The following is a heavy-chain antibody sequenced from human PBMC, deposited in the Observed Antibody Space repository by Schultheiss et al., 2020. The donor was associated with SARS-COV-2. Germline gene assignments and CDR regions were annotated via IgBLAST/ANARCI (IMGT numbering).Heavy chain of an antibody. Sequence: ASVKVSCKASGYTFTGYYMHWVRQAPGQGLEWMGRINPNSGGTNYAQKFQGRVTITRDTSASTAYMELSSLRSEDTAVYYCARPQWLDYYYYYGMDVWGQGTTVTVSS. CDR2: INPNSGGT. CDR3: ARPQWLDYYYYYGMDV. V-gene: IGHV1-2*06. D-gene: IGHD6-19*01. CDR1: GYTFTGYY. J-gene: IGHJ6*02.